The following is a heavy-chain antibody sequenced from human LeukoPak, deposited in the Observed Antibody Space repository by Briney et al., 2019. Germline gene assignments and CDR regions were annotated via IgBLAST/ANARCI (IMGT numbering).Heavy chain of an antibody. J-gene: IGHJ4*02. CDR3: ARTMTTVTTDDY. D-gene: IGHD4-17*01. Sequence: ASVKVSCKASGYTFTSYDINWVRQATGQGLEWMGWMNPNSGNTGYAQKFQGRVTITRNTSISTAYMELSSLRSEDTAVYYCARTMTTVTTDDYWGQGTLVTVSS. CDR1: GYTFTSYD. V-gene: IGHV1-8*03. CDR2: MNPNSGNT.